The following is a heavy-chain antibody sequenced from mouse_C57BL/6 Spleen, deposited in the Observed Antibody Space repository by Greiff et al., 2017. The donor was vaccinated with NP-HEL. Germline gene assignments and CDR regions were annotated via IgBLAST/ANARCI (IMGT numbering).Heavy chain of an antibody. CDR2: INYDGSST. CDR3: ARDRGLITTVVANWYFDV. Sequence: EVQLVESEGGLVQPGSSMKLSCTASGFTFSDYYMAWVRQVPEKGLEWVANINYDGSSTYYLDSLKSRFIISRDNAKNILYLQMSSLKSEDTATYYCARDRGLITTVVANWYFDVWGTGTTVTVSS. V-gene: IGHV5-16*01. D-gene: IGHD1-1*01. J-gene: IGHJ1*03. CDR1: GFTFSDYY.